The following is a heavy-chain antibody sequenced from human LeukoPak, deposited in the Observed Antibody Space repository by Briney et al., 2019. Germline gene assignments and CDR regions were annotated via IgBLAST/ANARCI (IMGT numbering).Heavy chain of an antibody. CDR1: GYTFTSYD. D-gene: IGHD3-22*01. J-gene: IGHJ3*02. Sequence: VASVKVSCKASGYTFTSYDINWVRQATGQGLEWMGWMNPNSGNTGYAQKFQGRVTITRNTSISTAYMELSSLRSEDTAVYYRARARYYYDSSGYPNGPDAFDIWGQGTMVTVSS. CDR2: MNPNSGNT. V-gene: IGHV1-8*03. CDR3: ARARYYYDSSGYPNGPDAFDI.